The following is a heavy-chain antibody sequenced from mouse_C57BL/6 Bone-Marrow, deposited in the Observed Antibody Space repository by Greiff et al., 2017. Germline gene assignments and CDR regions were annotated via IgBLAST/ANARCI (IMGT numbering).Heavy chain of an antibody. CDR3: ARPSTVVTNYYAMDD. CDR2: IYPRSGNT. CDR1: GYTFTSYG. J-gene: IGHJ4*01. D-gene: IGHD1-1*01. V-gene: IGHV1-81*01. Sequence: VQLQQSGAELARPGASVKLSCKASGYTFTSYGISWVKQRTGQGLEWIGEIYPRSGNTYYNEKFKGKATLTADKSSSTAYMELRSLTSEDSAVXFCARPSTVVTNYYAMDDWGQGTSVTVSS.